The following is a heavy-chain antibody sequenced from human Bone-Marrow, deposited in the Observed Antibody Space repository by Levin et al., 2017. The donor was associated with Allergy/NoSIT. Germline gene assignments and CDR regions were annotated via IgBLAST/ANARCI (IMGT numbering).Heavy chain of an antibody. CDR3: ARAKWSLSGTVATPSYCLDV. J-gene: IGHJ6*03. D-gene: IGHD5-12*01. CDR2: IYYRGST. CDR1: CGSMSSGGYS. Sequence: SQTLSLTCVVSCGSMSSGGYSWSWVRQPPGKGLEWIGYIYYRGSTYYNPSLKSRITMSVDRSKNQFSLNLDSVTAADTAVYYCARAKWSLSGTVATPSYCLDVWGKGTTVTVSS. V-gene: IGHV4-30-2*01.